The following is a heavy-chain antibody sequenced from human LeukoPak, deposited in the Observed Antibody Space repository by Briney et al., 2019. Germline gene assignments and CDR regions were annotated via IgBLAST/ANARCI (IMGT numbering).Heavy chain of an antibody. CDR3: ARDRTTIFGVVIRFTY. CDR2: ISSSSSYI. V-gene: IGHV3-21*01. CDR1: GFTVSSNY. D-gene: IGHD3-3*01. Sequence: GGSLRLSCAASGFTVSSNYMSWVRQAPGKGLEWVSSISSSSSYIYYADSVKGRFTISRDNAKNSLYLQMNSLRAEDTAVYYCARDRTTIFGVVIRFTYWGQGTLVTVSS. J-gene: IGHJ4*02.